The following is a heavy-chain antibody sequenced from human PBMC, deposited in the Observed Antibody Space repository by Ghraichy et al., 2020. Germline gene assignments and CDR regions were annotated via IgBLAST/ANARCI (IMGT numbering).Heavy chain of an antibody. J-gene: IGHJ6*02. Sequence: GGSLRLSCAASGFTFSVYGIHWVRQAPGKRLEWVAVIYHDGYNKYYGDSVRGRFTVSRENSKNTLYLHMNSLRADDTAVYYCAKDRALSSGSVGYNYYSMDVWGQGTTVTVSS. CDR1: GFTFSVYG. CDR2: IYHDGYNK. CDR3: AKDRALSSGSVGYNYYSMDV. D-gene: IGHD3-22*01. V-gene: IGHV3-33*06.